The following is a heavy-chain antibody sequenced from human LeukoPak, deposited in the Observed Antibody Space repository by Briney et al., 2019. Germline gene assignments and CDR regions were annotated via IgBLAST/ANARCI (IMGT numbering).Heavy chain of an antibody. J-gene: IGHJ5*02. CDR2: IYTTGST. V-gene: IGHV4-4*07. CDR3: ARGGNYWPQWWFDP. Sequence: SETLSLTCNVSGAPISSYYWSWIRQPAGKGLEWIGRIYTTGSTNYNPSLKSRVTMSVDTSKNQFSLELNSVTPADTAVYYCARGGNYWPQWWFDPWGRGTLVSVSS. CDR1: GAPISSYY. D-gene: IGHD1-26*01.